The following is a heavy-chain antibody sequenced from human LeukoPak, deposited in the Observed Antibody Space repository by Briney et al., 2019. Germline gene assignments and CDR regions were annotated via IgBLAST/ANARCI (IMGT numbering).Heavy chain of an antibody. Sequence: SETLSLTCTVSGDSISSSSYYWGWIRQPPGKGLEWIGSIYYSGSTYYNPSLKSRVTISVDTSKNQFSLKLSSVTAADTAVYYCTPQWGYYDSSGYAFDIWGQGTMVTVSS. V-gene: IGHV4-39*01. CDR3: TPQWGYYDSSGYAFDI. D-gene: IGHD3-22*01. J-gene: IGHJ3*02. CDR2: IYYSGST. CDR1: GDSISSSSYY.